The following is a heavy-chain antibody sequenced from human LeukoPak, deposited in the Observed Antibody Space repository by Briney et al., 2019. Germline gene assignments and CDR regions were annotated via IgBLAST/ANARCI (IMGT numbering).Heavy chain of an antibody. J-gene: IGHJ5*02. V-gene: IGHV3-33*06. CDR3: AKDQYDFWSGYYITSAFDP. Sequence: PGSSLRLSCAASGFTFSSYDMHWVRQAPGKGLEWVAVIWSDGSNEYYADSVKGRFTISRDNSKNTLYLQMNSLRAEDTAVYYCAKDQYDFWSGYYITSAFDPWGQGTLVTVSS. CDR1: GFTFSSYD. CDR2: IWSDGSNE. D-gene: IGHD3-3*01.